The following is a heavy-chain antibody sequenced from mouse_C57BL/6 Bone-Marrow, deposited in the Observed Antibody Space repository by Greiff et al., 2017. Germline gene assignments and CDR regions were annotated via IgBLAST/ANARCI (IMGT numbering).Heavy chain of an antibody. V-gene: IGHV1-69*01. CDR3: ARSLYYGSSYNY. D-gene: IGHD1-1*01. CDR2: IDPSDSYT. J-gene: IGHJ2*01. Sequence: VQLQQPGAELVMPGASVKLSCKASGYTFTSYWMHWVKQRPGPGLEWIGEIDPSDSYTNYNQKFKGKSTLTVDKSSSTAYMQLSSLTSEDSAVYYCARSLYYGSSYNYWGQGTTLTVSS. CDR1: GYTFTSYW.